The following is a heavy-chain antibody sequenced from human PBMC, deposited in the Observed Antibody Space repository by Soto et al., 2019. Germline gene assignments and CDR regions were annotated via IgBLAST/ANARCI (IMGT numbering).Heavy chain of an antibody. D-gene: IGHD6-13*01. CDR2: VDPDNVHT. CDR1: GYGFSNYV. CDR3: ARGAASGYSYFYYMDV. V-gene: IGHV1-18*01. Sequence: QVQLVQSGPEVKKPGTSVKVSCKTSGYGFSNYVVSWVRQAPGQGLEWVGRVDPDNVHTKYAQKLQGRVTMATDTATNTAYMELRSLTLDDTAVYYCARGAASGYSYFYYMDVWGKGTTVTVSS. J-gene: IGHJ6*03.